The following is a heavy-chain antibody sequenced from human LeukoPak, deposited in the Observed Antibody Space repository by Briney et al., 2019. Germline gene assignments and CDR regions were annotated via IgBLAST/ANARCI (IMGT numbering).Heavy chain of an antibody. CDR1: GDSVSSNSAA. CDR2: TYYRSKWNK. CDR3: ARGGAGGRAFDI. D-gene: IGHD2-15*01. Sequence: SQTLSLTCAISGDSVSSNSAAWNWIRQSPSRGLEWLGSTYYRSKWNKYYAVSVKSRLTINPDTSKNQFSLQLNSVTPEDTAVYYCARGGAGGRAFDIWGQGTMVTISS. V-gene: IGHV6-1*01. J-gene: IGHJ3*02.